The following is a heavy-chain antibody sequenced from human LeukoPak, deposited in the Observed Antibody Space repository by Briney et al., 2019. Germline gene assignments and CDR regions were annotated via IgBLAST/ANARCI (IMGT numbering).Heavy chain of an antibody. CDR3: AKKGGVPGYSSGWYGAFDI. D-gene: IGHD6-19*01. CDR2: ISSGGGST. Sequence: GGSLRLSCAASGFTFSSYAMSCVRQAPGKGLEWVSAISSGGGSTYYADSVKGRFTISRDNSKNTLYLQMNSLRAEDTAVYYCAKKGGVPGYSSGWYGAFDIWGQGTMVTVSS. CDR1: GFTFSSYA. J-gene: IGHJ3*02. V-gene: IGHV3-23*01.